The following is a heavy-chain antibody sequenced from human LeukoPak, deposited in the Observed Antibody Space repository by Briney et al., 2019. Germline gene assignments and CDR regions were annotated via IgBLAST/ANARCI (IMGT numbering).Heavy chain of an antibody. J-gene: IGHJ4*02. CDR3: AHRPRSIAAAGNLFDY. V-gene: IGHV2-5*02. Sequence: SGPTLVRPTQTLTLTCTFSGFSLSTSGVGVGWIRQPPGKALEWLALIYWDDDKRYSPSLKSRLTITKDTSKNQVVLTMTNMDPVDTATYYCAHRPRSIAAAGNLFDYWGQGTLVTVSS. CDR1: GFSLSTSGVG. CDR2: IYWDDDK. D-gene: IGHD6-13*01.